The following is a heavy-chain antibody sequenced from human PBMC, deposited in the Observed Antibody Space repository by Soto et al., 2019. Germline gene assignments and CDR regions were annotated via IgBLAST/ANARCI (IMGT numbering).Heavy chain of an antibody. CDR1: GYTFTSYY. D-gene: IGHD6-13*01. CDR2: INPSGGST. V-gene: IGHV1-46*01. Sequence: QVQLVQSGAEVKKPGASVKVSCKASGYTFTSYYMHWVRQAPGQGLEWMGIINPSGGSTSYAQKFQGRATITRDTSTSKVYMELSSLRSEDTAGYYFARDFQQLYGMDVWGQGTTVTVSS. CDR3: ARDFQQLYGMDV. J-gene: IGHJ6*02.